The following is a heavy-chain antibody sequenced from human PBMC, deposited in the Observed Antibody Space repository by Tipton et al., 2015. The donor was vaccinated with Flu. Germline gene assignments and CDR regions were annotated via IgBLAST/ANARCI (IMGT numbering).Heavy chain of an antibody. J-gene: IGHJ6*02. CDR2: VWYDGTNE. CDR3: AKGGDPGGDVLTGYYVKGHYYGFDV. Sequence: RSLRLSCAASGFTFSNFAMHWVRQAPGKGLEWVAGVWYDGTNEYYADSVKGRFTISRDNSKNTLYLQMNSLRAEDRAVYYCAKGGDPGGDVLTGYYVKGHYYGFDVWGQGTTVTV. CDR1: GFTFSNFA. D-gene: IGHD3-9*01. V-gene: IGHV3-33*06.